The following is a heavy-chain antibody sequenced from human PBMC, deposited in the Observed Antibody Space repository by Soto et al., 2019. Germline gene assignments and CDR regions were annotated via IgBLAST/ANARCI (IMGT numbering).Heavy chain of an antibody. J-gene: IGHJ4*02. V-gene: IGHV3-74*01. Sequence: GGSLRLSCAASGFTFSSYWMHWVRQAPGKGLVWVSRINSDGSSKSYADSVKGRFTISRDNAKNTLYLQMNSLRAEDTAVYYCARVTILGYCTNGVCGYYFDYWGQGTLVTVSS. CDR2: INSDGSSK. CDR1: GFTFSSYW. CDR3: ARVTILGYCTNGVCGYYFDY. D-gene: IGHD2-8*01.